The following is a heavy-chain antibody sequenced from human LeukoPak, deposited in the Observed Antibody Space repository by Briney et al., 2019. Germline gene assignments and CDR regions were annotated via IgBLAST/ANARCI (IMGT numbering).Heavy chain of an antibody. Sequence: SETLSLTCTVSGGSISTSNYYWGWIRQPPGKGLEWIGNNSPSLKSRVTISLDTSRNQFSLKLNSVTAADTAVYYCARVFDSSGYYYNGAFDIWGQGTMVTVSS. D-gene: IGHD3-22*01. CDR3: ARVFDSSGYYYNGAFDI. V-gene: IGHV4-39*07. J-gene: IGHJ3*02. CDR1: GGSISTSNYY.